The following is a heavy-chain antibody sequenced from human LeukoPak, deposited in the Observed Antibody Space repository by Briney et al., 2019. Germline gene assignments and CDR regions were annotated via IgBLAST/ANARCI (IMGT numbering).Heavy chain of an antibody. J-gene: IGHJ4*02. CDR3: ARELSQIVWGGLDY. Sequence: GGSLRLSCAAPGFTFSSYAMSWVRQAPGKGLEWVAVIQNDASTENFADSVKGRFTISRDNSKNTVFLQMNSLRVEDTAVYYCARELSQIVWGGLDYGGQGTLVSVSS. V-gene: IGHV3-30*03. CDR2: IQNDASTE. CDR1: GFTFSSYA. D-gene: IGHD2-21*01.